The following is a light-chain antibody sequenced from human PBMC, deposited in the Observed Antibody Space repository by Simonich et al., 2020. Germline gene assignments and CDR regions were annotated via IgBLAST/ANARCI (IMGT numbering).Light chain of an antibody. Sequence: DIQMTQSPSSLSASVGARVTITCRASQSISSYLNWYQQKPGKAPKLLIDAASSLQSGVPSRFSGSGSGTDFTLTISSLQPEDFATDYCQQSYSTPYTFGQGTKLEIK. V-gene: IGKV1-39*01. CDR3: QQSYSTPYT. CDR1: QSISSY. CDR2: AAS. J-gene: IGKJ2*01.